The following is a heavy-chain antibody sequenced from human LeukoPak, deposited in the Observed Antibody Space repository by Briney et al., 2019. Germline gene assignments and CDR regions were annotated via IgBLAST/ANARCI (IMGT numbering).Heavy chain of an antibody. CDR2: ISAYNGDT. V-gene: IGHV1-18*01. J-gene: IGHJ3*02. Sequence: GASVKVSCKASGYTFTNYGITWVRQAPGQGLEWLGWISAYNGDTNYEQKLQGRVTMTTDTSTSTAYMELRSLRSDDTATYYCARDGGVVGGTTGAFDIWGQGTMVTVSS. CDR1: GYTFTNYG. CDR3: ARDGGVVGGTTGAFDI. D-gene: IGHD1-26*01.